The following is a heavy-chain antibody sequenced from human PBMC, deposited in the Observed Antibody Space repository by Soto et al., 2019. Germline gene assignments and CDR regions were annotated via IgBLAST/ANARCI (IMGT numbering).Heavy chain of an antibody. CDR2: IYRDNDK. Sequence: QITLKESGPTLVKPTQTLTLTCTFSGFSLTTSGVAVGWIRQPPGKALEWLAVIYRDNDKRYSPSLKSRLTITKDTSKNKVVLTMTNMDPVDTATYFCAHRLGKYGFWNGGYFDFWGQGILVTVSS. J-gene: IGHJ4*02. V-gene: IGHV2-5*02. CDR1: GFSLTTSGVA. D-gene: IGHD3-3*01. CDR3: AHRLGKYGFWNGGYFDF.